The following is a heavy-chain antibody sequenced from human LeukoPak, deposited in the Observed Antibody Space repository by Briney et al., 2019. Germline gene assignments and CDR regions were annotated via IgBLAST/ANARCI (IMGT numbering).Heavy chain of an antibody. D-gene: IGHD6-19*01. J-gene: IGHJ4*02. CDR2: IKSDGSGT. Sequence: PGGSLRLSCAASAAFGHIFRDSWMHWVRQAPGKGLVWVSLIKSDGSGTIYADSVKGRFTISRDNAQNTLYLQMNSLRGEDTAVYYCARTPPGGWYGSLDYWGQGTLVTVSS. V-gene: IGHV3-74*01. CDR1: GHIFRDSW. CDR3: ARTPPGGWYGSLDY.